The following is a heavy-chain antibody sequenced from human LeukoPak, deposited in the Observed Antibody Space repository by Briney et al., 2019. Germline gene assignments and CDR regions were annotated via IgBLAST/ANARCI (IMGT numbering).Heavy chain of an antibody. Sequence: GGSLRLSCAASGFTFSSYAMHWVRQAPGKGLEWVAVISYDGSNKYYADSVKGRFTISRDNSKNTLYLQMNSLRAEDTAVYYCAKGSLLASRYYFDYWGQGALVTVSS. CDR2: ISYDGSNK. J-gene: IGHJ4*02. CDR1: GFTFSSYA. D-gene: IGHD3-3*02. CDR3: AKGSLLASRYYFDY. V-gene: IGHV3-30-3*01.